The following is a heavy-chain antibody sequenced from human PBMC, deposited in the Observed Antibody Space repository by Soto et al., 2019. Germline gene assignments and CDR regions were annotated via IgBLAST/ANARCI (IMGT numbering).Heavy chain of an antibody. D-gene: IGHD6-13*01. V-gene: IGHV4-31*03. J-gene: IGHJ6*02. CDR1: GGPIGSAAYY. Sequence: QVQLQESGPGLVKPSQTLSLTCTVSGGPIGSAAYYWSWIRQHPGGGLEWIGHIYYSGTTYYNPSLKSRVTTSIDTSNNQFSLILSSVTAADTAVYYCARDPDSSSWPYYYGLDVWGQGTTVTVSS. CDR3: ARDPDSSSWPYYYGLDV. CDR2: IYYSGTT.